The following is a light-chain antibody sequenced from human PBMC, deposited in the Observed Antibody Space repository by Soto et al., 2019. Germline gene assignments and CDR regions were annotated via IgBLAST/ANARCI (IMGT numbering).Light chain of an antibody. CDR1: QSISSW. CDR2: DAS. V-gene: IGKV1-5*01. J-gene: IGKJ1*01. CDR3: QQYTSYSPT. Sequence: IQTTKYHSTLSAYDADRVTITWRASQSISSWLAWYQQKPGKAPKLLIYDASSLESGVPSRFSGSGSGTEFTLTISSLQPDDFATYYCQQYTSYSPTFCQGT.